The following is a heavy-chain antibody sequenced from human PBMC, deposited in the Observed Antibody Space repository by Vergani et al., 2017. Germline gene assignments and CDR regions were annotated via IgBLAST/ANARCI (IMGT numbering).Heavy chain of an antibody. CDR3: ARVSDGELFDY. J-gene: IGHJ4*02. Sequence: VQLVESGGGVVQPGRSLRLSCAASGFTFSSYGMHWVRQAPGKGLEWVAVIWYDGSNKYYADSVKGRFTISRDNSKNTLYLQMNSLRAEDTAVYYCARVSDGELFDYWGQGTLVTVSS. CDR1: GFTFSSYG. V-gene: IGHV3-33*01. CDR2: IWYDGSNK. D-gene: IGHD3-10*01.